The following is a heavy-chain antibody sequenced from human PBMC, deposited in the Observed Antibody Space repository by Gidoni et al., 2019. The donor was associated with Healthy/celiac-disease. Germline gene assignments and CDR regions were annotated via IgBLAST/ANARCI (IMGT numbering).Heavy chain of an antibody. Sequence: QVQLVQSGAEVKKPGASVKVSCKASGYTFTSYDINWVRQATGQGLEWMGWMTPNSGNTGYAQKFQGRVTMTRNTSISTAYMELSSLRSEDTAVYYCAAQGPYCSSTSCPLDVWGQGTTVTVSS. V-gene: IGHV1-8*01. CDR2: MTPNSGNT. D-gene: IGHD2-2*01. J-gene: IGHJ6*02. CDR3: AAQGPYCSSTSCPLDV. CDR1: GYTFTSYD.